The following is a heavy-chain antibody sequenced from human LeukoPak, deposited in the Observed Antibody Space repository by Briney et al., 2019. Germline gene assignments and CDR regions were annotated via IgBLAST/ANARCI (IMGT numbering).Heavy chain of an antibody. CDR3: SRLGYYDSGGFIDY. Sequence: GGSLRLSCAASGFTFSGSAMHWVRQASGQGLEWVGRIRNKANSYATAYAASVKGRFTLSRDDSKNTAYLQMNSLKTEDTAVYYCSRLGYYDSGGFIDYWGQGTLVTVSS. J-gene: IGHJ4*02. CDR2: IRNKANSYAT. V-gene: IGHV3-73*01. CDR1: GFTFSGSA. D-gene: IGHD3-22*01.